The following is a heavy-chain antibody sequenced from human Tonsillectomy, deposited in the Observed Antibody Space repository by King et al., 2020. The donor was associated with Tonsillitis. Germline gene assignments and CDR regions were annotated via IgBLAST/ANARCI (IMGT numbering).Heavy chain of an antibody. V-gene: IGHV5-51*01. J-gene: IGHJ2*01. D-gene: IGHD6-19*01. Sequence: VQLVESGAEVKKPGESLKISCKGSGYSFTAYWIGWVRQMPGKGLEWMGIIYPGDSDTRYSPSFQGQVTISADKSISTAYLQWSSLKASDTAMYYCARQLSSGWQPSWYFGLWARGTLVTVSS. CDR3: ARQLSSGWQPSWYFGL. CDR2: IYPGDSDT. CDR1: GYSFTAYW.